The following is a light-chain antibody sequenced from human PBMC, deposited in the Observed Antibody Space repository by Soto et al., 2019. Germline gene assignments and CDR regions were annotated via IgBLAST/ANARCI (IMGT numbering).Light chain of an antibody. CDR3: CSYVGGYSYV. Sequence: QSALTQPASVSGSPGQSITISCTGTSSDVGGYYYVSWYQHHPGKAPKLIIYQVTSRPSGVSNRFSASKSGNTASLTISALQAEDEALYYCCSYVGGYSYVFGIGTKLTVL. J-gene: IGLJ1*01. CDR1: SSDVGGYYY. V-gene: IGLV2-14*01. CDR2: QVT.